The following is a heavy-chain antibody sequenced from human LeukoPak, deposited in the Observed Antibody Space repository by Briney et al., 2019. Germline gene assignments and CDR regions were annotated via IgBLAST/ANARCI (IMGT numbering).Heavy chain of an antibody. D-gene: IGHD2-2*01. J-gene: IGHJ4*02. CDR1: GGTFSSYA. Sequence: SVKVSCKASGGTFSSYAISWVRQAPGQGLEWMGRIIPIFGTANYAQKFQGRVTITADESTSTAYMELSSLRSEDTAVYYCARGGAGYCSSTSCYEVSDYWGQGTLVTVSS. CDR3: ARGGAGYCSSTSCYEVSDY. V-gene: IGHV1-69*15. CDR2: IIPIFGTA.